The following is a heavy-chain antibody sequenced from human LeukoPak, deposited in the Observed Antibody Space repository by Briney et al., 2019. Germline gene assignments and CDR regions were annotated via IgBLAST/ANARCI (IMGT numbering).Heavy chain of an antibody. CDR3: AKEGSSGYYYFDY. J-gene: IGHJ4*02. Sequence: GGSLRLSCAASGFTFSNYAMSWVRQAPGKGLEWVSTVGGSGGNTYYADSVKGRFTISRDNSKNTLYLQVNSLRAEDTAVYYCAKEGSSGYYYFDYWGQGALVTVSS. CDR1: GFTFSNYA. V-gene: IGHV3-23*01. D-gene: IGHD3-22*01. CDR2: VGGSGGNT.